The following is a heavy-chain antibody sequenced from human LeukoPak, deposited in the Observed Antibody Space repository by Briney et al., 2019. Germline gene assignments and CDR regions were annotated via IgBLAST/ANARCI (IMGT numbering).Heavy chain of an antibody. Sequence: PSETLSLTCTVSGYSISSGYYWGWIRQPPGKGLEWIGSIYHSGSTYYNPSLKSRVTISVDTSKNQFSLKLSSVTAADTAVYYCARTSGIAAAGTLDYWGQGTLVTVSS. D-gene: IGHD6-13*01. CDR3: ARTSGIAAAGTLDY. J-gene: IGHJ4*02. CDR1: GYSISSGYY. V-gene: IGHV4-38-2*02. CDR2: IYHSGST.